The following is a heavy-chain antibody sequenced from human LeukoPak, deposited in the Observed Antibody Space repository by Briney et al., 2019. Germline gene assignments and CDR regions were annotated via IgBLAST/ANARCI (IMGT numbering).Heavy chain of an antibody. Sequence: PSESLCLTCSVSGAYMSNYYWTWVRQSAAQGLEWIGRLHASESTIYNPSFKSRVTMSLDTSKDQLSLTLTSVTAADSAMYYCASLSSGAGFDVWGQGTVVTVSS. CDR3: ASLSSGAGFDV. CDR1: GAYMSNYY. D-gene: IGHD3-22*01. V-gene: IGHV4-4*07. CDR2: LHASEST. J-gene: IGHJ3*01.